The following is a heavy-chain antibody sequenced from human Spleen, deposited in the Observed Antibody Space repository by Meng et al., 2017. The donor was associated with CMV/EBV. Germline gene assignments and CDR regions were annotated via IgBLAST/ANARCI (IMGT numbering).Heavy chain of an antibody. V-gene: IGHV4-34*01. CDR1: GGSFSGNY. Sequence: VQLRQWGEGLWKPWGPLSLTWAVYGGSFSGNYWSWIRQPPGKGLEWIGEINHSGSTNYNPSLKSRVTISVDTSKNQFSLKLSSVTAADTAVYYCARGPYYCGGDCYDFDYWGQGTLVTVFS. D-gene: IGHD2-21*02. CDR3: ARGPYYCGGDCYDFDY. CDR2: INHSGST. J-gene: IGHJ4*02.